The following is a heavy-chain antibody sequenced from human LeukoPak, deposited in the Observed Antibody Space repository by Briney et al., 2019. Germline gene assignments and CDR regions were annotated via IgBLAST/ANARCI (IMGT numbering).Heavy chain of an antibody. CDR3: AKSRSASTSCYNY. CDR1: GFTFSSYA. V-gene: IGHV3-23*01. D-gene: IGHD2-2*02. CDR2: ISGSGDST. Sequence: GGSLRLSCAASGFTFSSYAMNWVRQAPGKGLEWVSGISGSGDSTYYADSVKGRFTISSDNSKNTLYVQMNSLRAEDTAVYYCAKSRSASTSCYNYWGQGTLVTVSS. J-gene: IGHJ4*02.